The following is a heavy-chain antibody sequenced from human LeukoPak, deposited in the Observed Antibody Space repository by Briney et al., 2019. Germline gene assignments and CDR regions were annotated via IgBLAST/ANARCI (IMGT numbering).Heavy chain of an antibody. CDR3: ARRRYYDSTGYLV. V-gene: IGHV4-39*01. Sequence: SETLSLTCSVSGGYISSSSYYWGWIRQPPGKGLEWIGDIYYTGRTYYNSSLKSRLTVSIDTSKNQFSLKLASLTAADTGVYYCARRRYYDSTGYLVWGQGTRITVSS. CDR2: IYYTGRT. D-gene: IGHD3-22*01. J-gene: IGHJ1*01. CDR1: GGYISSSSYY.